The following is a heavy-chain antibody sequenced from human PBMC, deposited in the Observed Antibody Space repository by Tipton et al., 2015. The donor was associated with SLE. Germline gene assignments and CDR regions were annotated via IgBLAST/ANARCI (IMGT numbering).Heavy chain of an antibody. V-gene: IGHV4-59*02. J-gene: IGHJ2*01. D-gene: IGHD3-3*01. Sequence: TLSLTCTVSGGSVNDYYWSWIRLPPGKGLEWIGYLYYSGDTNYNPSLKSRVTVSIDTSKNQFSLNLSSVTAADTAVYYCARDLSGGHYALWGRGTLVTVSS. CDR3: ARDLSGGHYAL. CDR2: LYYSGDT. CDR1: GGSVNDYY.